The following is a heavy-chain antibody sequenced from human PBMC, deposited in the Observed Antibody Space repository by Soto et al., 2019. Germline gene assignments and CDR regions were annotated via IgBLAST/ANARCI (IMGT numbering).Heavy chain of an antibody. Sequence: PGGSLRLSCAASGFTFSSYAMSWVRQAPGKGLEWVSAISGSGGSTYYADSVKGRFTISRDTSKNTLYLQMNSLRAEDTAVYYCAKGYYYDSSGYYFYWGQGTLVTVSS. CDR2: ISGSGGST. D-gene: IGHD3-22*01. CDR1: GFTFSSYA. CDR3: AKGYYYDSSGYYFY. V-gene: IGHV3-23*01. J-gene: IGHJ4*02.